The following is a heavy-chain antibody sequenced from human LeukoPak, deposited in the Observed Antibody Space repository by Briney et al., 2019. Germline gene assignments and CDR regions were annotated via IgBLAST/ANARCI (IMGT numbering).Heavy chain of an antibody. J-gene: IGHJ5*02. Sequence: SETLSLTCTVSGGSISSYYWSWIRQTPGKGLEWIGDIYYSGSTNYNPSLKSRVTISVDTSKNQFSLKLSSVTAADTAVYYCARAVCGGDCYWWRGLRRFDPWGQGTLVTVSS. CDR2: IYYSGST. CDR3: ARAVCGGDCYWWRGLRRFDP. V-gene: IGHV4-59*08. CDR1: GGSISSYY. D-gene: IGHD2-21*02.